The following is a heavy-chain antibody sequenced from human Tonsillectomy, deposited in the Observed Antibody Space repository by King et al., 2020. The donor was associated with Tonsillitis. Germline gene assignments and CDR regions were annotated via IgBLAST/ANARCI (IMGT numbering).Heavy chain of an antibody. Sequence: QLQESGPGLVKPSETLSLTCTVSGGSMSPYYWSWIRQTPRKGLEWIAYISYSGDTDYNPSLKRRVTVSVDTSKNQFSLKLSSVTAADTAVFYCARHPGRGYYDSSGQFDSWGQGILVTVSS. D-gene: IGHD3-22*01. CDR2: ISYSGDT. V-gene: IGHV4-59*08. CDR3: ARHPGRGYYDSSGQFDS. J-gene: IGHJ4*02. CDR1: GGSMSPYY.